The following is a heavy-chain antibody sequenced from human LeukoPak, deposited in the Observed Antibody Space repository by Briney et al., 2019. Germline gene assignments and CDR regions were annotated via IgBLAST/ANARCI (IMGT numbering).Heavy chain of an antibody. Sequence: GGSLRLSCAASGFTFSSYSMNWVRQAPGKGLEWVSSISSSSSYIYYADSVKGRFTISRDNAKNSLYLQMNSLRAEDTAVYYCAKDRAGDYYDYYGMDVWGQGTTVTVSS. CDR1: GFTFSSYS. CDR3: AKDRAGDYYDYYGMDV. CDR2: ISSSSSYI. V-gene: IGHV3-21*01. J-gene: IGHJ6*02. D-gene: IGHD3-10*01.